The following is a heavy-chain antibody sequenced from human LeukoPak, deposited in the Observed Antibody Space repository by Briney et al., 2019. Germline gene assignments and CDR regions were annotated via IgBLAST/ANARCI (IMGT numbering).Heavy chain of an antibody. CDR1: GYTFTDYY. CDR2: INPDRGAT. Sequence: ASVKVSCKTSGYTFTDYYVHWVRQAPGQGVERLAWINPDRGATNFAQRFQGRVTMTRDTSVNTVHMELNRLRSDDTAVYYCARDLCHGGSCFHFDSWGQGTLVTV. D-gene: IGHD2-15*01. CDR3: ARDLCHGGSCFHFDS. V-gene: IGHV1-2*02. J-gene: IGHJ4*02.